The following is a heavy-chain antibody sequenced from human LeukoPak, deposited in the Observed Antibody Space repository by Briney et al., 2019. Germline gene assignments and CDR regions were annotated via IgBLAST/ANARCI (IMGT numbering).Heavy chain of an antibody. D-gene: IGHD3-10*01. Sequence: PGGSLRLSCAASGFTFDDYAMHWVRQAPGKGLEWVSGISWNSGSIGYADSVKGRFTISRDNAKNSLYLQMNSLRAEDTALYYCAKDTELYTMVRGVNGPTSWYFDLWGRGTLVTVSS. CDR1: GFTFDDYA. CDR2: ISWNSGSI. CDR3: AKDTELYTMVRGVNGPTSWYFDL. V-gene: IGHV3-9*01. J-gene: IGHJ2*01.